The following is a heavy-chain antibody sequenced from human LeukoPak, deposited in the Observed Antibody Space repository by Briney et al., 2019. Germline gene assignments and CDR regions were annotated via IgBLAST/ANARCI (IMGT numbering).Heavy chain of an antibody. CDR3: ARRGRAAGKYGGYEYWYFDY. Sequence: TSETLSLTYTVSGGSMSNYYWSWVRQTPGKGLEWIGYISYSGSTNHNPPLKSRVTISVDTSKNRFSLKLSSVTAADTAVYYCARRGRAAGKYGGYEYWYFDYWGQGTLVTVSS. V-gene: IGHV4-59*08. D-gene: IGHD5-12*01. CDR2: ISYSGST. J-gene: IGHJ4*02. CDR1: GGSMSNYY.